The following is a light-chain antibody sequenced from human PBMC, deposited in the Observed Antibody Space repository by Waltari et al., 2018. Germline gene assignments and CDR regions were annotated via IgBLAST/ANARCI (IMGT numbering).Light chain of an antibody. CDR3: SSYTSSNTWV. V-gene: IGLV2-14*01. Sequence: QSALTQPASVSGSPGQSLTIPCTGTSSDVGGYNYVSWYQQHPGKAPKLMIYDVSERPSGVSNHFSGSKSGNTASLTISGLQAEDEADYYCSSYTSSNTWVFGGGTKLTVL. J-gene: IGLJ3*02. CDR2: DVS. CDR1: SSDVGGYNY.